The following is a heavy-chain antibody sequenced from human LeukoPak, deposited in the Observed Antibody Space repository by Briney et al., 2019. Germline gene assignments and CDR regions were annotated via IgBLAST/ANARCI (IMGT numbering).Heavy chain of an antibody. CDR1: GCTFSRYW. CDR3: ARALGGFSDY. D-gene: IGHD3-16*01. Sequence: SGGSLRLSCAASGCTFSRYWMSWVRQAPGKGLEWVANIKEDGSEKYYVDSVKGRFTIYRDNAKNSLYLQMNILRAEDTAVYYCARALGGFSDYWGQGTLVTVSS. V-gene: IGHV3-7*05. CDR2: IKEDGSEK. J-gene: IGHJ4*02.